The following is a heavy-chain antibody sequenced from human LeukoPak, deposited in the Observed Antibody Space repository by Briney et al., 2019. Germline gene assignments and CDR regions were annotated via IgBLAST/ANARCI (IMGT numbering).Heavy chain of an antibody. CDR3: ARPVEFWGEGITMVRGVVDHFDY. V-gene: IGHV5-51*01. CDR1: GYSFTSCW. CDR2: IYPGDSDT. Sequence: GESLKISCKGSGYSFTSCWIGWVRQMPGKGLEWMGIIYPGDSDTRYSPSFQGQVTISADKSISTAYLQWSSLKASDTAMYYCARPVEFWGEGITMVRGVVDHFDYWGQGTLATVSS. J-gene: IGHJ4*02. D-gene: IGHD3-10*01.